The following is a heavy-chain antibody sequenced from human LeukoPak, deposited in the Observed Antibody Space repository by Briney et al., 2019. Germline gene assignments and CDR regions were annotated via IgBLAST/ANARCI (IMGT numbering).Heavy chain of an antibody. J-gene: IGHJ4*02. D-gene: IGHD4/OR15-4a*01. V-gene: IGHV4-34*12. CDR3: ASGAPAY. CDR2: IIHSGST. Sequence: PSETLSLTCAVYGGSFSSYPWTWIRQPPGKGLEWIGQIIHSGSTKYNPSLNGRVTMSVDTSKNQFSLKLTSVTAADTAVYYCASGAPAYWGQGTLVTVSS. CDR1: GGSFSSYP.